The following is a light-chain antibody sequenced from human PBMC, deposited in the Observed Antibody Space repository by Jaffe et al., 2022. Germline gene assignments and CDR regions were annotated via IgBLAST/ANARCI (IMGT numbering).Light chain of an antibody. V-gene: IGKV3-20*01. CDR3: QQYGSSPIT. CDR2: GAS. Sequence: EIVLTQSPGTLSLSPGERATLSCRASQSVSANYLAWYQQRPGQAPRFLIYGASVRTIGIPDRFSGSGSGTDFTLTINRLEPEDFAVYYCQQYGSSPITFGQGTRLDIK. J-gene: IGKJ5*01. CDR1: QSVSANY.